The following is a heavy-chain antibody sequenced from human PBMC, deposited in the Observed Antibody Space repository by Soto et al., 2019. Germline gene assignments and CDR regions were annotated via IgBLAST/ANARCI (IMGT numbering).Heavy chain of an antibody. CDR1: GFTFSSYG. CDR3: ARESNPYCSGGSCPRSYYYYYYMDV. Sequence: GGSLRLSCAASGFTFSSYGMHWVRQAPGKGLEWVAVIWYDGSNKYYADSVKGRFTISRDNSKNTLYLQMNSLRAEDTAVYYCARESNPYCSGGSCPRSYYYYYYMDVWGKGTTVTV. V-gene: IGHV3-33*01. J-gene: IGHJ6*03. D-gene: IGHD2-15*01. CDR2: IWYDGSNK.